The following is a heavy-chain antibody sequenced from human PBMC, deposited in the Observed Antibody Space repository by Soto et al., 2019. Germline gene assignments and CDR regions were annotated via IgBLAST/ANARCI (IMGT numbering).Heavy chain of an antibody. D-gene: IGHD2-8*02. J-gene: IGHJ4*03. CDR1: CGSFSGYY. CDR3: ARSPGGYYTD. V-gene: IGHV4-34*01. Sequence: PSETLSLTCAVDCGSFSGYYWSWIRQPPGNGLYCIGEINHSGSTNXXDSVRGRXXICRDNAKSTLCLQMXILRAEDTAVYYCARSPGGYYTDWRQGTVGTVSS. CDR2: INHSGST.